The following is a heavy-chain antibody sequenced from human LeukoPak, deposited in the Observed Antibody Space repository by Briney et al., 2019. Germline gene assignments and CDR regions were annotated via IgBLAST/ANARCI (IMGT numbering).Heavy chain of an antibody. J-gene: IGHJ6*03. CDR3: ARLPKVLRFLEWRPGHYYMDV. Sequence: PSETLSLTCTVSGGSISSSSYYWGWIRQPPGKGLEWIGEIYHSGSTYYNPSLKSRVTISVDTSKNQFSLKLSSVTAADTAVYYCARLPKVLRFLEWRPGHYYMDVWGKGTTVTVSS. CDR1: GGSISSSSYY. D-gene: IGHD3-3*01. V-gene: IGHV4-39*01. CDR2: IYHSGST.